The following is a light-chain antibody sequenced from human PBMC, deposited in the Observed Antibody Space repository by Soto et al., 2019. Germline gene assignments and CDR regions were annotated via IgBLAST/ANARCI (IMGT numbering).Light chain of an antibody. CDR1: SSYVGGYNY. V-gene: IGLV2-14*01. CDR3: SSYTSSSTDV. Sequence: QSVLTQPASGTGSPGQAITISSTGTSSYVGGYNYVSCYQQHPGKAPKLMIYDVSNRPSGVSNRFSGSKSGNTASLTISGLQAEDEADYYCSSYTSSSTDVFGTGTKVTVL. J-gene: IGLJ1*01. CDR2: DVS.